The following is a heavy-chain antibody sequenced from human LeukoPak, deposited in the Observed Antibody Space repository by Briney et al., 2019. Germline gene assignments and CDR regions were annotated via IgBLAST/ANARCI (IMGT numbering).Heavy chain of an antibody. D-gene: IGHD3-16*02. J-gene: IGHJ4*02. Sequence: GGSLRLSCAASGFXFSSYSMNWVRQAPGKGLEWVSSISSSSSYIYYADSVKGRFTISRDNAKNSLYLQMNSLRAEDTAVYYCARVGYDYVWGSYRDGDYFDYWGQGTLVTVSS. CDR3: ARVGYDYVWGSYRDGDYFDY. CDR1: GFXFSSYS. V-gene: IGHV3-21*01. CDR2: ISSSSSYI.